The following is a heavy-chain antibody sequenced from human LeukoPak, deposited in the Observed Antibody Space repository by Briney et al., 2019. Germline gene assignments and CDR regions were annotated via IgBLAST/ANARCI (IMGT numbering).Heavy chain of an antibody. CDR3: ASRPGIAAAGSSPSPYYYFDY. V-gene: IGHV4-59*01. J-gene: IGHJ4*02. CDR1: GGSISSYY. CDR2: IYYSGST. Sequence: SETLSLTCTVSGGSISSYYWSWIRQPPGKGLEWIGYIYYSGSTNYNPSLKSRVTISVDTSKNQFSLKLSSVTAADTAVYYCASRPGIAAAGSSPSPYYYFDYWGQGTLVTVSS. D-gene: IGHD6-13*01.